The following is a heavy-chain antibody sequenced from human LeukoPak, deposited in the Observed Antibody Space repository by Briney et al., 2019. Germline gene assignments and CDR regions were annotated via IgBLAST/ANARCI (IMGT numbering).Heavy chain of an antibody. D-gene: IGHD3-10*01. V-gene: IGHV3-30*02. CDR2: IRYDGSNK. Sequence: GGSLRLSCAASGFTFSSYGMHWVRQAPGKGLEWVAFIRYDGSNKYYADSVKGRFTISRDNSKNTLYLQMNSLRAEDTAVYYCAKDHYGSGSYWGAFDIWGQGTMVTVSS. J-gene: IGHJ3*02. CDR3: AKDHYGSGSYWGAFDI. CDR1: GFTFSSYG.